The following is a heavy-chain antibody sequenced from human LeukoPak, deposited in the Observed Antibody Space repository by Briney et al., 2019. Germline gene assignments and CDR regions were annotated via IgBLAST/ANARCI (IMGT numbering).Heavy chain of an antibody. V-gene: IGHV3-23*01. CDR1: GVTISSQA. Sequence: GGSLRLSCVASGVTISSQAMSWVRQAAGKGLEWVSTIGSGGSTYYADTVKGRFTISRDNSKNTLSLQMNSLRAEDTAVYYYAKRGTAGSWNPEDYWGQGTLVTVSS. J-gene: IGHJ4*02. CDR3: AKRGTAGSWNPEDY. CDR2: IGSGGST. D-gene: IGHD1-1*01.